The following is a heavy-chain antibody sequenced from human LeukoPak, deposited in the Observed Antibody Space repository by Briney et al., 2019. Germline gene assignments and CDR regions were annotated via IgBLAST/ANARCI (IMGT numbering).Heavy chain of an antibody. D-gene: IGHD3-10*01. CDR1: GGSISSSSYY. J-gene: IGHJ4*02. V-gene: IGHV4-39*07. CDR3: ARELAREGGTLWFGEPSAYYFDN. Sequence: SETLSLTCTVSGGSISSSSYYWGWIRQPPGKGLEWIGSIYYSGSTYYNPSLKSRVTISVDTSKNQFSLKLSSVTAADTAVYYRARELAREGGTLWFGEPSAYYFDNWGQGTLVTVSS. CDR2: IYYSGST.